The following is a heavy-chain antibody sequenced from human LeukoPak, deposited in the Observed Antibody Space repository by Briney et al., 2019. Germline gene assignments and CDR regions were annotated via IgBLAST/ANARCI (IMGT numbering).Heavy chain of an antibody. CDR1: GFTFDDYA. Sequence: GGSLRLSCAASGFTFDDYAMHWVRQAPGKGLEWVSGISWNSGSIGYADSVKGRFTISRDNAKNSLYLQMNSLRAEDMALYYCAKGRIVGATTGTFDIWGQGTMVTVSS. V-gene: IGHV3-9*03. CDR3: AKGRIVGATTGTFDI. D-gene: IGHD1-26*01. J-gene: IGHJ3*02. CDR2: ISWNSGSI.